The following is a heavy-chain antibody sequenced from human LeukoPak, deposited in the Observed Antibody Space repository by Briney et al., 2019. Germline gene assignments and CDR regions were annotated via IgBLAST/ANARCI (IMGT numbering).Heavy chain of an antibody. CDR3: ASLRERSYYARGFDY. J-gene: IGHJ4*02. Sequence: SETLSLTCTVSGGSISSSYYWGWIRQPPGKGLEWIGSIYYSGSTYYNPSLKSRVTISVDTSKNQFSLKLRSVTAAGTAVYYCASLRERSYYARGFDYWGQGTLVTVSS. D-gene: IGHD1-26*01. CDR2: IYYSGST. V-gene: IGHV4-39*01. CDR1: GGSISSSYY.